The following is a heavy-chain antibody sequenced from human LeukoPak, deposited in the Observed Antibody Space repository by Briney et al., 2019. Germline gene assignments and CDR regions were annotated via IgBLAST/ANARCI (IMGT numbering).Heavy chain of an antibody. D-gene: IGHD5-12*01. Sequence: ASVKVSCKASGYTFTSYDINWVRQATGQGLEWMGWINAGNGNTKYSQKFQGRVTITRDTSASTAYMELSSLRSEDTAVYYCARGSGYDFRAFDIWGQGTMVTVSS. J-gene: IGHJ3*02. CDR3: ARGSGYDFRAFDI. CDR1: GYTFTSYD. CDR2: INAGNGNT. V-gene: IGHV1-3*01.